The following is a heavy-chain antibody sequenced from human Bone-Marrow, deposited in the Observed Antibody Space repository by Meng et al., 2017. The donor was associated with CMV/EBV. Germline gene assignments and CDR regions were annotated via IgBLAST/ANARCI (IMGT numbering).Heavy chain of an antibody. J-gene: IGHJ6*01. Sequence: GGSLRLSCAASGFTFSGSAMHWVRQASGKGLEWVGRIRSKANSYATAYAASVKGRFTIARDDSKNTAFLQMNSLKTEDTAVYYCTRLDYSNYGDYFYYNGMDVWGQGTTVTVFS. CDR1: GFTFSGSA. CDR2: IRSKANSYAT. V-gene: IGHV3-73*01. CDR3: TRLDYSNYGDYFYYNGMDV. D-gene: IGHD4-11*01.